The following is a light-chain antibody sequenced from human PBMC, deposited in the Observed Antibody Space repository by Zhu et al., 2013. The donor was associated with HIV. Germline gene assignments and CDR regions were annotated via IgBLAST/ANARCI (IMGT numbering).Light chain of an antibody. J-gene: IGLJ3*02. Sequence: QSVLTQPPSASGTPGQTVIISCSGGTSNIGSNFVYWYQHFPGTTPKLLIYRNNQRPSGVPDRFSGSKSGTSASLAISGLRSEDEADYYCAAWDDNLSGRPWVFGGGTKVTVL. CDR3: AAWDDNLSGRPWV. CDR2: RNN. CDR1: TSNIGSNF. V-gene: IGLV1-47*01.